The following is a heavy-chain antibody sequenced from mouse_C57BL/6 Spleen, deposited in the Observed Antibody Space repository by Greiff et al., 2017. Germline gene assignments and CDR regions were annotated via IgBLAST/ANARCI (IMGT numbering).Heavy chain of an antibody. J-gene: IGHJ2*01. V-gene: IGHV1-82*01. CDR3: AQTGANFYFDY. Sequence: QVQLQQSGPELVKPGASVKISCKASGYAFSSSWMNWVKQRPGKGLEWIGRIYPGDGDTNYNGKFKGKATLTADKSSSTAYMQLSSLTSEDSAVYFCAQTGANFYFDYWGQGTTLTVSS. CDR2: IYPGDGDT. D-gene: IGHD3-1*01. CDR1: GYAFSSSW.